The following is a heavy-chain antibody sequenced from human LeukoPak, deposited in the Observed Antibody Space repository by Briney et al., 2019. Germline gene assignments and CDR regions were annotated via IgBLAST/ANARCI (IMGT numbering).Heavy chain of an antibody. CDR3: ARDGSGLREPPEFVDY. J-gene: IGHJ4*02. CDR2: IWYDGSNK. CDR1: GFTFSSYG. D-gene: IGHD3-10*01. V-gene: IGHV3-33*01. Sequence: PGGSLRLSCAASGFTFSSYGMHWVRQAPGKGLEWVAVIWYDGSNKYYADSVRGRFTISRDNSKNTLYLQMNSLRAEDTAVYYCARDGSGLREPPEFVDYWGQGTLVTVSS.